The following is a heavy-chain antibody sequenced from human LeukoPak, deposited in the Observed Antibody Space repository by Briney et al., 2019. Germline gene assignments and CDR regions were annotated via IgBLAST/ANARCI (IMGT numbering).Heavy chain of an antibody. Sequence: PGGSLTLSCAASGFGFSSYTMNWVRQAPGKGLEWVANIKLDVSETFYVDSVRGRFTISRDNTKNSLYLQMDSLRAEDTAVYYCARKGNAFDFWGQGTMVTVSS. D-gene: IGHD3-10*01. J-gene: IGHJ3*01. V-gene: IGHV3-7*04. CDR3: ARKGNAFDF. CDR2: IKLDVSET. CDR1: GFGFSSYT.